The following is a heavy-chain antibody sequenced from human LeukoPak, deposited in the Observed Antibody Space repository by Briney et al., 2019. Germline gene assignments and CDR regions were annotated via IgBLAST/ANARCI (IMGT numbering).Heavy chain of an antibody. V-gene: IGHV4-61*08. CDR3: ARDGSNWSNDYYHGVDV. CDR2: IYYSGST. D-gene: IGHD4-11*01. J-gene: IGHJ6*02. CDR1: GGSVSSGGYY. Sequence: SETLSLTCTVSGGSVSSGGYYWSWIRQPPGKGLEWIGNIYYSGSTNYNPSLKSRVTISVDTSKNQFSLKLSSVTAADTAMYYCARDGSNWSNDYYHGVDVWGQGTTVTVSS.